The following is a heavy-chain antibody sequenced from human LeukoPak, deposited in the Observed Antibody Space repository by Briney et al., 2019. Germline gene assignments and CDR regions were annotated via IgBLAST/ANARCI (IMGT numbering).Heavy chain of an antibody. V-gene: IGHV3-9*01. CDR2: ISWNSGSI. J-gene: IGHJ4*02. D-gene: IGHD4-23*01. Sequence: PGRSLRLSCAASGFTFDDYAMHWVRQAPGKGLEWVSGISWNSGSIGYADSVKGRFTISRDNAKNSLYLQMNSLRADDTALYYCAKDIGYGGNSVSFDYWGQGTLVTVSS. CDR1: GFTFDDYA. CDR3: AKDIGYGGNSVSFDY.